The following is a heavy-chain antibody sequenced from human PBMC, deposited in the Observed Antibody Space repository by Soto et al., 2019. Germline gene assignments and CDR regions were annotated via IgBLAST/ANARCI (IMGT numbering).Heavy chain of an antibody. CDR3: ARGSVDTVDSSGFYEN. D-gene: IGHD3-22*01. CDR1: GGSVCAYY. Sequence: SETMSLRCAVYGGSVCAYYRSGMRQPPGKGLEWIGEINHSGGTSYNPSLKSRVTISVDTSKSQFSLKLTSVTAADRAVYYCARGSVDTVDSSGFYENWGQGTPVTVSS. V-gene: IGHV4-34*01. CDR2: INHSGGT. J-gene: IGHJ4*02.